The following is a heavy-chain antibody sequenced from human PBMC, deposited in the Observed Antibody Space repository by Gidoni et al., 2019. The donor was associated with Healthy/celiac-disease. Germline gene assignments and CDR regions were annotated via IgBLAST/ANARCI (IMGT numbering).Heavy chain of an antibody. D-gene: IGHD3-22*01. V-gene: IGHV3-33*06. CDR1: GFTFSSYG. CDR3: AKDQRYYDSSGYYPDAFDI. J-gene: IGHJ3*02. Sequence: QVQLVESGGGVVQPGRSLRLSCAASGFTFSSYGMHWVRQAPGKGLEWVAVIWYDGSNKYYADSVKGRFTISRDNSKNTLYLQMNSLRAEDTAVYYCAKDQRYYDSSGYYPDAFDIWGQGTMVTVSS. CDR2: IWYDGSNK.